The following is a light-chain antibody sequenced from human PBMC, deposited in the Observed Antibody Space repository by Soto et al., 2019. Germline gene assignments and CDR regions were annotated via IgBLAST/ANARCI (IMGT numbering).Light chain of an antibody. CDR3: QQHDSVPLT. CDR2: DAS. V-gene: IGKV1-33*01. J-gene: IGKJ4*01. Sequence: IPMTQSPSSLSASVGDRVTISCQASQDISSYLNWYQQKPGKAPKLLMYDASKLQTGVPSRFSGSGSGTDFALTISSLEPEDVATYYCQQHDSVPLTFGGGTKVEIK. CDR1: QDISSY.